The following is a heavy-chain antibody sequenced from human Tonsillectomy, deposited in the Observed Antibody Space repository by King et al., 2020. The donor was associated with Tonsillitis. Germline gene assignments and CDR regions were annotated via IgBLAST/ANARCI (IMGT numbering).Heavy chain of an antibody. V-gene: IGHV3-53*02. CDR3: ASHYCSGGSCYIDS. Sequence: EVQLVETGGGLIQPGGSLRLSCVVSGFSVSYNYMSWVRQAPGKGLEWVSLIYSAGTTSYADSVKGRITLSKDNSKNTLYLQMNTLRADDTAMYYCASHYCSGGSCYIDSWGQGALVTVSS. CDR1: GFSVSYNY. D-gene: IGHD2-15*01. CDR2: IYSAGTT. J-gene: IGHJ4*02.